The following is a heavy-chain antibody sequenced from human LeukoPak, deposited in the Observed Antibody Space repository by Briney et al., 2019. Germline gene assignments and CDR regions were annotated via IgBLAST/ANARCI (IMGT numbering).Heavy chain of an antibody. D-gene: IGHD3-10*01. V-gene: IGHV3-74*01. Sequence: GGSLRLSCVASGFIFSKHWIHWVRQAPGKGLVWVSRLNLDGSTTYYADSVKGRFTISRDNAKNTLYLQMISLRVDDTGVYYCARESSGSYWGWGQGTLVTVSS. CDR1: GFIFSKHW. J-gene: IGHJ4*02. CDR3: ARESSGSYWG. CDR2: LNLDGSTT.